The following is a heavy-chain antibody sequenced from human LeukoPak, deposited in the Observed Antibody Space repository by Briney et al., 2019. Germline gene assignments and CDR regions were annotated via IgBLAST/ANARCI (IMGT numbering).Heavy chain of an antibody. J-gene: IGHJ4*02. V-gene: IGHV3-7*01. CDR1: GFTFSSYW. D-gene: IGHD5-12*01. Sequence: GGSLRLSCAASGFTFSSYWMSWVRQAPGKGLEWVANIKQDGSEKYYVDSVKGRFTISRDNAKNSLYLQMNSLRAEDTAVYYCARSGYSGYDAFDYWGQGTLVTVSS. CDR2: IKQDGSEK. CDR3: ARSGYSGYDAFDY.